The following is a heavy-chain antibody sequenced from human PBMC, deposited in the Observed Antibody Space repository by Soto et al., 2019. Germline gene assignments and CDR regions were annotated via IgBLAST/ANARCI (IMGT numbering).Heavy chain of an antibody. CDR2: INPNSGGT. D-gene: IGHD5-12*01. CDR1: GYTFTGYY. V-gene: IGHV1-2*04. CDR3: ARDVRDGYNSAFDI. Sequence: APVKVSCKASGYTFTGYYMHWVRQAPGQGLEWMGWINPNSGGTNYAQKFQGWVTMTRDTSTSTVYMELSSLRSEDTAVYYCARDVRDGYNSAFDIWGQGTMVTVSS. J-gene: IGHJ3*02.